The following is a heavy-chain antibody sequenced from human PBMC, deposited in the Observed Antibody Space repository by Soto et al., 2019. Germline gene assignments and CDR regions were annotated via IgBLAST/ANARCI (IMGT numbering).Heavy chain of an antibody. V-gene: IGHV3-53*01. Sequence: GGSLRLSCVASGLTVGDSQMSWVRQAPGKGLEWVSALFPGGTTYYADSVKGRFTISRNNTWNTLFLQMNNVRAEDTAVYYCAKRTVRWYFALWGRGTLVTVSS. CDR1: GLTVGDSQ. D-gene: IGHD2-2*01. J-gene: IGHJ2*01. CDR3: AKRTVRWYFAL. CDR2: LFPGGTT.